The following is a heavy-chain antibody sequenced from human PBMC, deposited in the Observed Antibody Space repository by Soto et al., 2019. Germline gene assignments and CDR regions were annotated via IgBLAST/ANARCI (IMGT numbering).Heavy chain of an antibody. CDR1: GGSFSGYY. CDR3: ARARVVPAAIDYYYYGMDV. J-gene: IGHJ6*02. Sequence: SETLSLTCAVYGGSFSGYYWSWIRQPPGKGLEWIGEINHSGSTNYNPSLKSRVTISVDTSKNQFSLKLSSVTAADTAVYYCARARVVPAAIDYYYYGMDVWGQGTTVTVS. D-gene: IGHD2-2*01. V-gene: IGHV4-34*01. CDR2: INHSGST.